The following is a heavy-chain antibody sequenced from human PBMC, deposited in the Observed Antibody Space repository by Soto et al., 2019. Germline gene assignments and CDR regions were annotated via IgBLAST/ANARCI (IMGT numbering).Heavy chain of an antibody. CDR2: IIPIFGKA. D-gene: IGHD3-16*02. J-gene: IGHJ2*01. CDR1: GGTFSSYA. V-gene: IGHV1-69*13. CDR3: ARYTPFVRYFEL. Sequence: SVKVSCKASGGTFSSYAISWVRQAPGQGLEWMGGIIPIFGKANYAQKFQGRVTITADESTSTAYMELSSLRSEDTAVYYCARYTPFVRYFELWGRGTLVTVSS.